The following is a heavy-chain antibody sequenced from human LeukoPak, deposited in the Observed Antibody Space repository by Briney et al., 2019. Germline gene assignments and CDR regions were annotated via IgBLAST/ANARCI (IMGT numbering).Heavy chain of an antibody. V-gene: IGHV4-30-2*01. D-gene: IGHD4-11*01. CDR3: ASLVQLRWRVTTPAYFFDY. J-gene: IGHJ4*02. Sequence: PSETLSLTCTVSGGSISSGGYYWSWIRQPPGKGLEWIGYIYHSGSTYYNPSLKSRVTISVDRSKNQFSLKLSSVTAADTAVYYCASLVQLRWRVTTPAYFFDYWGQGTLVTVSS. CDR2: IYHSGST. CDR1: GGSISSGGYY.